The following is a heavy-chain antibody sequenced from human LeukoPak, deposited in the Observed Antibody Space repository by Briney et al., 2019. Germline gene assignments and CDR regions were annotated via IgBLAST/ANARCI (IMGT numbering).Heavy chain of an antibody. CDR3: AKDPGYYDSSGYYPFDY. V-gene: IGHV3-74*01. CDR2: INSDGYST. Sequence: GGSLRLSCAVSGFTFSSYWMHWVRQAPGRGLVWVSRINSDGYSTNYADSVKGRFTISRDNTKNTLYLQMNSLRAEDTAVYYCAKDPGYYDSSGYYPFDYWGQGTLVTVSS. J-gene: IGHJ4*02. D-gene: IGHD3-22*01. CDR1: GFTFSSYW.